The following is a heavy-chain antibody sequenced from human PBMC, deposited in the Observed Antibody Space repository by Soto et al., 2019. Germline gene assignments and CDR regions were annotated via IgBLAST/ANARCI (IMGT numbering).Heavy chain of an antibody. CDR3: ARGSVWFGEYSIDY. CDR1: GGSFSGYY. V-gene: IGHV4-34*01. CDR2: INHSGST. D-gene: IGHD3-10*01. J-gene: IGHJ4*02. Sequence: TLSLTCAVYGGSFSGYYWSWIRQPPGKGLEWIGEINHSGSTNYNPSLKSRVTISVDTSKNQFSLKLSSVTAADTAVYYCARGSVWFGEYSIDYWGQGTLVTVSS.